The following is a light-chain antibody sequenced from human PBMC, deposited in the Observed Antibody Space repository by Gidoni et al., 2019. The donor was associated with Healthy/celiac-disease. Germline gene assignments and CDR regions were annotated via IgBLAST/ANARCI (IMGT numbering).Light chain of an antibody. CDR3: MQALQTPLT. CDR1: QSLLHSNGYNY. V-gene: IGKV2-28*01. CDR2: LGS. J-gene: IGKJ4*01. Sequence: DIVMTQSPLSLPVTPGEPASISCRSSQSLLHSNGYNYLDWYLQKPEQSPQLLIYLGSNRASGVPDRFSGSGSGTDFTLKISRVEAEDVGVYYCMQALQTPLTFXGXTKVEIK.